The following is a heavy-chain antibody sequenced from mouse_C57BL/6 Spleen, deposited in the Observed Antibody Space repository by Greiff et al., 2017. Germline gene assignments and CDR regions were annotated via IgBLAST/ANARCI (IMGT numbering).Heavy chain of an antibody. J-gene: IGHJ2*01. Sequence: VMLVESGAELARPGASVKMSCKASGYTFTSYTMHWVKQRPGQGLEWIGYINPSSGYTKYNQKFKDKATLTADKSSSTAYMQLSSLTSEDSAVYYCARGGYYSYYFDYWGQGTTLTVSS. CDR3: ARGGYYSYYFDY. V-gene: IGHV1-4*01. D-gene: IGHD2-3*01. CDR2: INPSSGYT. CDR1: GYTFTSYT.